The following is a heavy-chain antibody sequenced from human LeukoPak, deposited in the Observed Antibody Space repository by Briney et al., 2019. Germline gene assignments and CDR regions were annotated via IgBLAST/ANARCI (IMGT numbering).Heavy chain of an antibody. J-gene: IGHJ6*04. CDR2: IYYSGST. CDR3: ARDLYSYMDV. CDR1: GGSISSYY. D-gene: IGHD2-21*01. Sequence: PSETLPLTCTVSGGSISSYYWSWIRQPPGKGLEWIGYIYYSGSTNYNPSLKSRVTTSEDTSKNQFSLKLSSVTAADTAVYYCARDLYSYMDVWGKGTTVTISS. V-gene: IGHV4-59*01.